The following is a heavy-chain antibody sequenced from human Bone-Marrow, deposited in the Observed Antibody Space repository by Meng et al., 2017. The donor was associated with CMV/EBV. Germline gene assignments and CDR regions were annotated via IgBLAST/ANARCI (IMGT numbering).Heavy chain of an antibody. D-gene: IGHD3-3*01. V-gene: IGHV3-48*03. CDR1: GFTFSSYE. J-gene: IGHJ4*02. Sequence: GESLKISCAASGFTFSSYEMNWVRQAPGKGLEWVSYISSSGSTIYYADSVKGRFTISRDNAKNSLYLQMNSLRAEDTAVYYCARGPPSITIFGVDDYWGQGTLVTVSS. CDR2: ISSSGSTI. CDR3: ARGPPSITIFGVDDY.